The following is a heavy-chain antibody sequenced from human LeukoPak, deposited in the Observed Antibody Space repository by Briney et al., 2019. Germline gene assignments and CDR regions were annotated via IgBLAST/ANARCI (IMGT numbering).Heavy chain of an antibody. CDR2: IEQDGSEK. Sequence: GGSLRLSCAASGFTFSSYWMSWVRRAPGKGVEWVANIEQDGSEKYYVDSVKGRFTISRDNAKNSLYLPMNSLRAEDTAVYYCARGLHREDYWGQGTLVTVSS. CDR3: ARGLHREDY. D-gene: IGHD5-24*01. CDR1: GFTFSSYW. V-gene: IGHV3-7*01. J-gene: IGHJ4*02.